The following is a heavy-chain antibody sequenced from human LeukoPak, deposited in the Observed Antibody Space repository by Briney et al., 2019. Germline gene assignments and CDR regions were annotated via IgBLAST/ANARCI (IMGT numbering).Heavy chain of an antibody. CDR3: AREPRSIAAPDY. D-gene: IGHD6-6*01. J-gene: IGHJ4*02. CDR1: GFTFSSYS. CDR2: ISSSSSYI. V-gene: IGHV3-21*01. Sequence: GGSLRLSCAASGFTFSSYSMNWVRHAPGKGLEWVSSISSSSSYIYYADSVKGRFTISRDNAKNSLYLQMNSLRAEDTAVYYCAREPRSIAAPDYWGQGTLVTVSS.